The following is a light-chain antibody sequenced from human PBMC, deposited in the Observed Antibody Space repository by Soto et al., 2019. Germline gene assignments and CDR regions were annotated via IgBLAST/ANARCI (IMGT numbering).Light chain of an antibody. CDR1: QNVLYNSNSKNY. J-gene: IGKJ5*01. CDR2: WAS. Sequence: DMVITHSPDSLAAALGLRGTINCKSSQNVLYNSNSKNYLAWYQQKPGQPPKLLIYWASTRESGVPDRFSGSGSGTDFTLSISSLQAEDVAVYYCQQYFTTPITFGQGTRLEI. CDR3: QQYFTTPIT. V-gene: IGKV4-1*01.